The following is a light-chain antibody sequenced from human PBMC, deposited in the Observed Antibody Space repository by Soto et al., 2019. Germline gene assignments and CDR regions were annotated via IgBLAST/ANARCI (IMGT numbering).Light chain of an antibody. CDR1: GSNIGSNY. CDR2: KNN. J-gene: IGLJ2*01. Sequence: QSVLTQPPSASGTPGQRVTISCSGSGSNIGSNYVYWYQQFPGAAPKLLIYKNNQRPSGVPDRFSGSVSGTSASLAISGLRSEDEADYYCAAWDDSLRVFGGGTKVTVL. V-gene: IGLV1-47*01. CDR3: AAWDDSLRV.